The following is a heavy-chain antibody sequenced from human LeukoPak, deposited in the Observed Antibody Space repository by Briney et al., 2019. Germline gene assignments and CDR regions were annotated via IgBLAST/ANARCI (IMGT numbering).Heavy chain of an antibody. D-gene: IGHD5-18*01. CDR1: GFTFSSYS. V-gene: IGHV3-48*04. Sequence: GGSLRLSCAASGFTFSSYSMNWVRQAPGKGLEWVSYISGSSSTIYYADSVKGRFTISRDNAKNSLYLQMNSLRAEDTAVYYCARDLGYSYGYWFDPWGQGTLVTVSS. J-gene: IGHJ5*02. CDR2: ISGSSSTI. CDR3: ARDLGYSYGYWFDP.